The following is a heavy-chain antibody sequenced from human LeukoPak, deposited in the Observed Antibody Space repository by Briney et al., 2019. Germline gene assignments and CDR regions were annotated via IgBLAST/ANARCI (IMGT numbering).Heavy chain of an antibody. D-gene: IGHD1-7*01. Sequence: SETLSLTFAVYGGSFSGYYWSWIRQPPGKGLEWIGEINHSGSTNYNPSLKSRVTISVDTSKNQFSLKLSSVTAADTAVYYCARESENYSGAFDIWGQGTMVTVSS. V-gene: IGHV4-34*01. CDR1: GGSFSGYY. CDR3: ARESENYSGAFDI. CDR2: INHSGST. J-gene: IGHJ3*02.